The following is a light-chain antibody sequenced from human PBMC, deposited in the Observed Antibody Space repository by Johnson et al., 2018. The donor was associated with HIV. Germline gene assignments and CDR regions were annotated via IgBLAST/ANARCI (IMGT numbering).Light chain of an antibody. J-gene: IGLJ1*01. CDR2: DNN. CDR1: TSNIGNNY. V-gene: IGLV1-51*01. Sequence: QSVLTQPPSVSAAPGQKVTISCSGTTSNIGNNYVSWYQQLPGTAPKLLIYDNNQRPSGIPDRFSGSKSGATASLGIPGLQTGDEADYYCGVWDASLTPRYVFGTGTTIAVL. CDR3: GVWDASLTPRYV.